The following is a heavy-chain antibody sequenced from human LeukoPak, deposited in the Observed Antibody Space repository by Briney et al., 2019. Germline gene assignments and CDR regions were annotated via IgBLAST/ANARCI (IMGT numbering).Heavy chain of an antibody. CDR3: ARGPMVRGVIRQFDY. J-gene: IGHJ4*02. CDR2: TGSVGDT. Sequence: GGSLRLSCAASGFIFSHYDMHWVRQPTGKGLEWVSSTGSVGDTYYPGSVKGRFTISRENAKNSLYLQINTLRAGDTAVYYCARGPMVRGVIRQFDYWGQGTLVTVSS. D-gene: IGHD3-10*01. CDR1: GFIFSHYD. V-gene: IGHV3-13*04.